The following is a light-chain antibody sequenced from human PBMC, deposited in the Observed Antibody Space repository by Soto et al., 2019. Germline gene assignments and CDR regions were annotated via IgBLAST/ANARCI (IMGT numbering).Light chain of an antibody. V-gene: IGKV3-20*01. CDR2: GAS. CDR1: QSVSSSY. Sequence: EIVLTQSPGTLSLSPGERATLSCRASQSVSSSYLTWYQQKGGQAPRLLIYGASSRATGTPDRFSDSGSGTDFTLTISRLEPEDFVVYYCQYYGHSPPVTFGGGTKVDIK. CDR3: QYYGHSPPVT. J-gene: IGKJ4*01.